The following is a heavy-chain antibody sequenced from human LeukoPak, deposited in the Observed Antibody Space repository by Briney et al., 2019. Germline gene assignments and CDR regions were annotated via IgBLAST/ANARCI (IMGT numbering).Heavy chain of an antibody. CDR2: IIPILGIA. Sequence: GASVKVSCKASGGTFSSYAISWVRQAPGQGLEWMGRIIPILGIANYAQKVQGRVTITADKSTSTAYMELSSLRSEDTAVYYCARDSGNYDILDYWGQGTLVTVSS. V-gene: IGHV1-69*04. D-gene: IGHD1-26*01. J-gene: IGHJ4*02. CDR3: ARDSGNYDILDY. CDR1: GGTFSSYA.